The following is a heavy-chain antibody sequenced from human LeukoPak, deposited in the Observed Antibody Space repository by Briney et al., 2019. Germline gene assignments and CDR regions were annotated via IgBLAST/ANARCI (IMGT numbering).Heavy chain of an antibody. CDR3: ARDAVGTANAV. Sequence: GGSLRLSCAASGFTFTTYWMHWVRQAPGKGLVWVSHINSDGSITSYADSVKGRFTTSRDNAKNTLYLQMNSLRAEDTAVYYCARDAVGTANAVWGQGTTVTVSS. J-gene: IGHJ6*02. V-gene: IGHV3-74*01. CDR2: INSDGSIT. D-gene: IGHD5-18*01. CDR1: GFTFTTYW.